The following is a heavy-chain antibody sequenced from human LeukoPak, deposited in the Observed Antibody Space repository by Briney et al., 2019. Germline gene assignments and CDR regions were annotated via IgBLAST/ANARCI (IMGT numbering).Heavy chain of an antibody. Sequence: GGSLRLSCVASGITFSIYSMNWVRQAPGKGLEWVSYISSFSGTINYADSVKGRFTISRDNAKKSLYLQMNSLRAEDTAVYSCPRDQGGVASWGQGTLVTVSS. D-gene: IGHD3-16*01. J-gene: IGHJ5*02. CDR3: PRDQGGVAS. V-gene: IGHV3-48*01. CDR2: ISSFSGTI. CDR1: GITFSIYS.